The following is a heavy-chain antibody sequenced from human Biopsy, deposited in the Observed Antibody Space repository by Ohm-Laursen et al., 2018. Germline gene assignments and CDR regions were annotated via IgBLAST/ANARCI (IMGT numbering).Heavy chain of an antibody. Sequence: VKVSSKASSYTFTDYNIHWMRQPPGQGLEWLGFINCKTGATNYAQKFQGTVTMTRDTSISTAYLALGSLRSADPAIYYCARDPLNGHKHFDYWGQGSLVTVSS. CDR2: INCKTGAT. CDR1: SYTFTDYN. J-gene: IGHJ4*02. CDR3: ARDPLNGHKHFDY. V-gene: IGHV1-2*02. D-gene: IGHD2-8*01.